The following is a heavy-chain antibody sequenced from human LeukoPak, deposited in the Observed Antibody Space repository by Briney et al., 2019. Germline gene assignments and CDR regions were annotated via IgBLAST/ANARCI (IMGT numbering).Heavy chain of an antibody. CDR2: ISTYNSNT. D-gene: IGHD6-13*01. J-gene: IGHJ4*02. Sequence: ASVTVSCKASGYTFTSYDISWVRQAPGQGLEWMGWISTYNSNTNQAEKLQGRITMTTGTSTSTAYMELRSLRSDDAAVYYCARGAAGSYDYWGQGTLVTVSS. CDR3: ARGAAGSYDY. CDR1: GYTFTSYD. V-gene: IGHV1-18*01.